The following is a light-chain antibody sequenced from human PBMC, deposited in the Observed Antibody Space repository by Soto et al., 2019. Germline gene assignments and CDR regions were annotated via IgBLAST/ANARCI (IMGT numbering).Light chain of an antibody. CDR3: QQYGSSPSGR. CDR1: QSFGSTS. J-gene: IGKJ1*01. V-gene: IGKV3-20*01. CDR2: GAS. Sequence: EFVLTQSPGTLSLSPGERATLSCRASQSFGSTSLAWYQQKPGQSPRLLIYGASSRATGIPDWFSGSGSGTDFTLTISRLEPEDFAVYYCQQYGSSPSGRFGQGTKVEI.